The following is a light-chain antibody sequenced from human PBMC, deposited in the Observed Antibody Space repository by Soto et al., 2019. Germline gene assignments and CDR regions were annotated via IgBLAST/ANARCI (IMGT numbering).Light chain of an antibody. CDR2: NNN. V-gene: IGLV1-47*02. CDR1: SSTVGSNY. CDR3: ASWDDSLSGWV. Sequence: QSVLTQTPSVSGTPGQRVTISCSGSSSTVGSNYVYWYQQLPGTAPKLLIYNNNQRPAGVPDRFSGSKSGTSASLAISGLRSEDGADYYCASWDDSLSGWVFGGGTKLTVL. J-gene: IGLJ3*02.